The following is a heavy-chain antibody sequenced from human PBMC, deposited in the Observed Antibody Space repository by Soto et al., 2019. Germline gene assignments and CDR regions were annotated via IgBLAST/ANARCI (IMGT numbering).Heavy chain of an antibody. V-gene: IGHV1-45*02. CDR3: ASSNDYGDFTAIQNAFDI. CDR2: ITPFNGNT. J-gene: IGHJ3*02. CDR1: GYTFTYRY. D-gene: IGHD4-17*01. Sequence: ASVKVSCKASGYTFTYRYLHWVRQAPGQALEWMGWITPFNGNTNYAQKFQDRVTITRDRSMSTAYMELSSLRSEDTAMYYCASSNDYGDFTAIQNAFDIWGQGTMVTVSS.